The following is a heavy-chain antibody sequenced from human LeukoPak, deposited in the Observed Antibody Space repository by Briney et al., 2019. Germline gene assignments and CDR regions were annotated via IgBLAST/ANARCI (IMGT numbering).Heavy chain of an antibody. Sequence: SQTLSLTCTVSGGSISSGGYYWSWIRQPPGKGLEWIGYIYHSGSTYYNPSLKSRVTISVDTSKNQFSLKLSSVTAADTAAYYCALEGIAAAGIGYWGQGTLVTVSS. D-gene: IGHD6-13*01. CDR2: IYHSGST. J-gene: IGHJ4*02. CDR3: ALEGIAAAGIGY. CDR1: GGSISSGGYY. V-gene: IGHV4-30-2*02.